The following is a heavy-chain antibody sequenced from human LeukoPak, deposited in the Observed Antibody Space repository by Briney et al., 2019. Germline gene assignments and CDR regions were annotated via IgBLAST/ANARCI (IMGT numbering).Heavy chain of an antibody. CDR3: VRDFDWGPDY. CDR2: ISGHDGAT. V-gene: IGHV1-2*02. Sequence: GASVKVSCKASGYTFTGHYLHWVRQAPGQGLEWMGWISGHDGATNFAQKFQDRVTMTRDTSITTAYMELTSLTPDDTAVYYCVRDFDWGPDYWGQGTLVTVSS. D-gene: IGHD3-9*01. J-gene: IGHJ4*02. CDR1: GYTFTGHY.